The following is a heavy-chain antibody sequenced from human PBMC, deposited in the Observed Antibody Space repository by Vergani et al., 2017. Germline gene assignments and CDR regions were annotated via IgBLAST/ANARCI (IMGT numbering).Heavy chain of an antibody. V-gene: IGHV5-51*01. J-gene: IGHJ3*02. Sequence: EVQLVQSGAEVKKPGESLKISCKGSGYSFTSYWIGWVRQMPGKGLEWMGIIYPGDSDTRYSPSFQGQVTISADKSISTAYLQWSSLKASDTAMYYCARRVTMVRGIISKYDAFKIWGQGTMVTVSS. CDR3: ARRVTMVRGIISKYDAFKI. D-gene: IGHD3-10*01. CDR2: IYPGDSDT. CDR1: GYSFTSYW.